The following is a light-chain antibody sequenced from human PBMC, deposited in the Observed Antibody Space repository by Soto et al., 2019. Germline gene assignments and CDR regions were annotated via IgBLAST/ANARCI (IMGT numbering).Light chain of an antibody. V-gene: IGLV2-14*01. J-gene: IGLJ2*01. CDR2: DVS. Sequence: QSALTQPASVSGSPGQSITISCTGTSSDVGGYNSVSWYQQHPGKAPKLMIYDVSTRPSGVSNRFSGSKSGNTASLTISGLQAEDEADYHCSSYTSSSTVVFGGGTQLTVL. CDR1: SSDVGGYNS. CDR3: SSYTSSSTVV.